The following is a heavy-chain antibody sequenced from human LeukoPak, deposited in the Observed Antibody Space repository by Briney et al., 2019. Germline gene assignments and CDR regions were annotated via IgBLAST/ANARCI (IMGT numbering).Heavy chain of an antibody. CDR3: ARRGGRRYYGSGTYYNDYYFDY. CDR2: IDYSGSS. Sequence: SETLSLTCTVSGGSISSSSYYWGWIRQPPGKGLERIVGIDYSGSSYYNPTLKSRVTMSVHTSKNQFSLKLSSVTAADTAVYYCARRGGRRYYGSGTYYNDYYFDYWGQGTLVTVSS. D-gene: IGHD3-10*01. V-gene: IGHV4-39*01. CDR1: GGSISSSSYY. J-gene: IGHJ4*02.